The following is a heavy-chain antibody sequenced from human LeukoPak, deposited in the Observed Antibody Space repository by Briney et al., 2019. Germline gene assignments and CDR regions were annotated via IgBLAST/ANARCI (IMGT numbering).Heavy chain of an antibody. CDR2: IKQDGSEK. D-gene: IGHD1-14*01. CDR3: ARNQRRLDY. J-gene: IGHJ4*02. V-gene: IGHV3-7*01. Sequence: GGSLRLSCAASGFTFSNYWMTWVRQAPGKGLELVANIKQDGSEKYYVDSVKGRFTISRDNAKNSLYLQMNSLRAEDAAVYYCARNQRRLDYWGQGTLVTVSS. CDR1: GFTFSNYW.